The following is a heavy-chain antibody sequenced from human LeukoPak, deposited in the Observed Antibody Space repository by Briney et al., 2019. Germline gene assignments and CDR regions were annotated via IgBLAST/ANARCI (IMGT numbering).Heavy chain of an antibody. Sequence: PGGSLRLSCAASGFTFSNYAMSWVRQAPGKGLEWVSAISGSGGSTYYADSVKGRFTISRDNSKNMLYLQMNSLRAEDTAVYYCARSTYSTSSINWGQGTLVTVSS. CDR1: GFTFSNYA. V-gene: IGHV3-23*01. CDR3: ARSTYSTSSIN. CDR2: ISGSGGST. D-gene: IGHD2-21*01. J-gene: IGHJ4*02.